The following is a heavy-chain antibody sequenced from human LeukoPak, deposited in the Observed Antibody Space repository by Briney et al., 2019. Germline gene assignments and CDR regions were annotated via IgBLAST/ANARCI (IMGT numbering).Heavy chain of an antibody. Sequence: GGSLRLSCTASGLTVSSNSMRWVRQAPGKGLEWVSVIYSGGDIFYADSVKGRFTISRDNSKNTVYLQMNNLRAEDTAVYFCARDRGTSGYIFDYWGRGTLVTVSS. CDR3: ARDRGTSGYIFDY. CDR2: IYSGGDI. D-gene: IGHD3-22*01. CDR1: GLTVSSNS. J-gene: IGHJ4*02. V-gene: IGHV3-53*01.